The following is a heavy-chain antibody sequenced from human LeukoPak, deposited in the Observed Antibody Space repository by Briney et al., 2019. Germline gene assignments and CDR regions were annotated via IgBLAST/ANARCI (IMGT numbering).Heavy chain of an antibody. CDR3: ASPRITMVRGVEFDY. CDR1: GFTFSSYS. CDR2: ISSSSSTI. D-gene: IGHD3-10*01. V-gene: IGHV3-48*04. J-gene: IGHJ4*02. Sequence: GGSLRLSCAASGFTFSSYSMSWVRQAPGKGLEWVSYISSSSSTIYYADSVKGRFTISRDNAKNSLYLQMNSLRAEDTAVYYCASPRITMVRGVEFDYWGQGTLVTVSS.